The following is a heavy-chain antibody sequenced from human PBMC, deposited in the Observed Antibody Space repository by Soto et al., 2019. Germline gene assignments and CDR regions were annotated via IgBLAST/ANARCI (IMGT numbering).Heavy chain of an antibody. V-gene: IGHV3-30*18. Sequence: QVQLVESGGGVVQPGRSLRLSCAASGFTFSSYGMHWVRQAPGKGLEWVAVISYDGSNKYYADSVKGRFTISRDNSKNTLYLQMNSLRAEDTAVYYCAKDLSATIFGVVIIPYYYYGMDVWGQGTTVTVSS. CDR2: ISYDGSNK. D-gene: IGHD3-3*01. CDR1: GFTFSSYG. J-gene: IGHJ6*02. CDR3: AKDLSATIFGVVIIPYYYYGMDV.